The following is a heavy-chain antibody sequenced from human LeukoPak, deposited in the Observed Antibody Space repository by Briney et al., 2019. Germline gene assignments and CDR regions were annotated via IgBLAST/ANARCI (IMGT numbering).Heavy chain of an antibody. J-gene: IGHJ4*02. CDR3: ARTHYDILTGYDY. D-gene: IGHD3-9*01. CDR1: GYTFTSYD. CDR2: ISDDGSSE. V-gene: IGHV3-30*07. Sequence: SCKASGYTFTSYDINWVRQAPGKGLEWVTLISDDGSSENYADSVKGRFTIFRDDSKNTLYLQMNSLRAEDTAVYYCARTHYDILTGYDYWGQGTLVTVSS.